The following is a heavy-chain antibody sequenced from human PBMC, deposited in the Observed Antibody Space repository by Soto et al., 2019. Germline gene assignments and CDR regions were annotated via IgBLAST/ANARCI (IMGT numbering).Heavy chain of an antibody. D-gene: IGHD3-10*01. CDR3: AREVVDGASLWLDP. CDR1: GFTFSSDD. CDR2: MSANVAAT. J-gene: IGHJ5*02. V-gene: IGHV1-8*01. Sequence: ASVKVSCKASGFTFSSDDINWVRQAPGQGLQWMGWMSANVAATDSPQRFKGRVTMTWNASISTAYMELSDLKSDDTAVYFCAREVVDGASLWLDPWGQGTLVTVSS.